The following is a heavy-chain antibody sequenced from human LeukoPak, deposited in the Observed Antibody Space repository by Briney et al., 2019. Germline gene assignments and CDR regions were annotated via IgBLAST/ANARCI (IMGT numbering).Heavy chain of an antibody. Sequence: SETLSLTCTVSGGSISSYYWSWIRQPAGKGLEWIGRIYTSGSTNYNPSLKSRVTMSVDTSKNQFSLKLSSVTAADTAVYYCAREKSYYDRRYYFDYWGQGTLVTVSS. CDR3: AREKSYYDRRYYFDY. D-gene: IGHD3-22*01. J-gene: IGHJ4*02. V-gene: IGHV4-4*07. CDR1: GGSISSYY. CDR2: IYTSGST.